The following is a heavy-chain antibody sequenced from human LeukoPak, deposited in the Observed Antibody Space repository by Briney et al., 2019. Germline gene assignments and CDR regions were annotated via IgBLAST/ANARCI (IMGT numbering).Heavy chain of an antibody. V-gene: IGHV1-69*05. CDR2: IIPIFGTA. J-gene: IGHJ4*02. Sequence: ASVKVSCKASGGTFSSYAISWVRQAPGQGLEWMGRIIPIFGTANYAQKFQGRVTITTDESTSTAYMELSSLRSEGTAVYYCARTPLNYYDSSGVIDYWGQGTLVTVSS. CDR3: ARTPLNYYDSSGVIDY. D-gene: IGHD3-22*01. CDR1: GGTFSSYA.